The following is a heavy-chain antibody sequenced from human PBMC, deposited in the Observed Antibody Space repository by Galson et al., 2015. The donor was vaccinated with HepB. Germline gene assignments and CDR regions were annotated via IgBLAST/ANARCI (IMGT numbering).Heavy chain of an antibody. J-gene: IGHJ6*03. CDR1: GFTFSSYW. CDR3: ARDQAYCSGGSCYSSYFYYMDF. Sequence: SLRLSCAASGFTFSSYWMSWVRQAPGKGLEWVANIKLDGSEKYYVDSVNGRFIISRDNAKNSLYLQMSSLRPEDTAVYYCARDQAYCSGGSCYSSYFYYMDFWGKGTTVTVSS. V-gene: IGHV3-7*01. D-gene: IGHD2-15*01. CDR2: IKLDGSEK.